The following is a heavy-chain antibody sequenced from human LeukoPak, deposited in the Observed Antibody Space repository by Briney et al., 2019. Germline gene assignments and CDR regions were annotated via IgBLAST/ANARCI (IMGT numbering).Heavy chain of an antibody. CDR1: GFTFSSYA. CDR2: IEAKAHGGTT. J-gene: IGHJ4*02. Sequence: PGGSLRLSCAASGFTFSSYAMSWVRQAPGKGLEWVGRIEAKAHGGTTNYAAPVKGRFTISRDDSKNTLYLQMNSLKTEDTAVYYCTADPFYDSAGFGFWGQGTLVTVS. V-gene: IGHV3-15*06. D-gene: IGHD3-22*01. CDR3: TADPFYDSAGFGF.